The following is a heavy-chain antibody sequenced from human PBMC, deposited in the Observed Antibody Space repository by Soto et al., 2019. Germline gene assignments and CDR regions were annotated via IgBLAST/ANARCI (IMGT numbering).Heavy chain of an antibody. Sequence: QVQLVQSGAEVKKPGASVKVSCKASGYTFTSYGISWVRQAPGQGLEWMGWISAYNGNTNYAQKLQGRVTMTTDTSTSTAYMELRSLRSDDTAVYYCARDRRYCSSTSCQPLCFDYWGQGTLVTVSS. CDR2: ISAYNGNT. V-gene: IGHV1-18*01. CDR3: ARDRRYCSSTSCQPLCFDY. CDR1: GYTFTSYG. J-gene: IGHJ4*02. D-gene: IGHD2-2*01.